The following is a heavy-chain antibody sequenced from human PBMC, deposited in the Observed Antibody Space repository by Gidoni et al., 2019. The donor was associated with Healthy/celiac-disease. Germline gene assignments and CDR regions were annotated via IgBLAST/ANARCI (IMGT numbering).Heavy chain of an antibody. Sequence: QLQLQESGPGLVKPSETLSLTCTVSGGSISSSSYYWGWIRQPPGTGLEWIGSIYYSGSTYYNPSLKSRVTISVDTSKNQFSLKLSSVTAADTAVYYCARLKTVVAAHSYFDYWGQGTLVTVSS. V-gene: IGHV4-39*01. CDR1: GGSISSSSYY. CDR3: ARLKTVVAAHSYFDY. J-gene: IGHJ4*02. CDR2: IYYSGST. D-gene: IGHD2-15*01.